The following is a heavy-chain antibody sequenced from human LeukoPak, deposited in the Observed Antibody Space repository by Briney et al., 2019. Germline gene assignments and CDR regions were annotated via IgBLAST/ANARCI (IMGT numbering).Heavy chain of an antibody. CDR1: GVTFSSYG. V-gene: IGHV3-30*18. D-gene: IGHD2-15*01. CDR2: ISYDGSNK. CDR3: AKADRYCSGGSCYETMRVDY. J-gene: IGHJ4*02. Sequence: PGGSLRLSCAASGVTFSSYGMHWVRQAPGKGLEWVAVISYDGSNKYYADSVKGRFTISRDNSKNTLYLQMTSLRAEDTAVYYCAKADRYCSGGSCYETMRVDYWGQGTLVTVSS.